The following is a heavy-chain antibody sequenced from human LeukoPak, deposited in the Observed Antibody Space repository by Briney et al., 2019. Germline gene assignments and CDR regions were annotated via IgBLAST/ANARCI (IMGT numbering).Heavy chain of an antibody. J-gene: IGHJ4*02. D-gene: IGHD2-2*01. CDR1: GYTFTGYY. CDR2: INPNSGGT. V-gene: IGHV1-2*04. Sequence: ASVKVSCTASGYTFTGYYMHWVRQAPGQGLEWMGWINPNSGGTNYAQKFQGWVTMTRDTSISTAYMELSRLRSDDTAVYYCARGISLRYCSSTSCYGGFDYWGQGTLVTVSS. CDR3: ARGISLRYCSSTSCYGGFDY.